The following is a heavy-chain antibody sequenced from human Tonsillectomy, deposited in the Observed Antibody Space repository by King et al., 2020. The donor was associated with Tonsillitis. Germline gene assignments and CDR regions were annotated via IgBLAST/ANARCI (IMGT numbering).Heavy chain of an antibody. D-gene: IGHD3-22*01. Sequence: QLQESGPGLVKPSETLSLTCTVSGGSISSSSYYWSWIRQPPGKGLEWIGSIYYSGSTYYNPSLKSRVTISVDTSKNQFSLKLSSVTAADTAVYYCARLVYYYDSSGEVDAFDIWGQGTMVTVSS. V-gene: IGHV4-39*01. CDR2: IYYSGST. CDR3: ARLVYYYDSSGEVDAFDI. J-gene: IGHJ3*02. CDR1: GGSISSSSYY.